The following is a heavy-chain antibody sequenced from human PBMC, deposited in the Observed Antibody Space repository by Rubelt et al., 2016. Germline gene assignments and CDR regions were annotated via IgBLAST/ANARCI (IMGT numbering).Heavy chain of an antibody. CDR2: VHAGGNT. CDR1: GFAFSGYT. J-gene: IGHJ4*02. CDR3: ARAITAASGPPPY. Sequence: GGLVQPGGSLRLSCAASGFAFSGYTMNWVRQAPGKGLEWVSVVHAGGNTYYADSVKGRFTISRDNAQSSVYLQMNSLRDEDTAWYYCARAITAASGPPPYWGQGTLVTVSS. D-gene: IGHD3-16*01. V-gene: IGHV3-66*01.